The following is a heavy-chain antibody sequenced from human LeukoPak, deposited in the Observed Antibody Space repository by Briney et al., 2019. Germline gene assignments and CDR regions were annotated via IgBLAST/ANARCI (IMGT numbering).Heavy chain of an antibody. CDR1: GGSISSSSYY. V-gene: IGHV4-61*05. CDR2: IYYSGST. J-gene: IGHJ4*02. Sequence: SETLSLTCTVSGGSISSSSYYWGWIRQPPGKGLEWIGYIYYSGSTNYNPSLKSRVTISVDTSKNQFSLKLSSVTAADTAVYYCARTDPNTYYFDYWGQGTLVTVSS. D-gene: IGHD2/OR15-2a*01. CDR3: ARTDPNTYYFDY.